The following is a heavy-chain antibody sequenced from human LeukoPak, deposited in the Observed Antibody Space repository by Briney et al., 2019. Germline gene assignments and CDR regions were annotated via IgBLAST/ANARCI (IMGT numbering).Heavy chain of an antibody. CDR1: GFTFSDYY. V-gene: IGHV3-11*01. D-gene: IGHD3-22*01. J-gene: IGHJ4*02. Sequence: GGSLRLSCAASGFTFSDYYMSWIRQAPGKGLEWVSYISSSGSTIYYADSVKGRFAISRDNAKNSLYLQMNSLRAEDTAVYYCAREDYYDSSGYVPYFDYWGQGTLVTVSS. CDR3: AREDYYDSSGYVPYFDY. CDR2: ISSSGSTI.